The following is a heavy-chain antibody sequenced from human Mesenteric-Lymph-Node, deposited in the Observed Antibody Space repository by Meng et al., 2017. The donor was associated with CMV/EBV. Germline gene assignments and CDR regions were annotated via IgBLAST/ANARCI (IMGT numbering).Heavy chain of an antibody. J-gene: IGHJ4*02. CDR2: ISSRNSYI. D-gene: IGHD3-22*01. CDR1: GFTLSSYS. V-gene: IGHV3-21*01. CDR3: ARGRYYYDSSGYYY. Sequence: AYGFTLSSYSMDWARQARGKGLEWVSSISSRNSYIYYAGSVKGRFTISRDNAKNALYLQMNSLRAEDTAVYYCARGRYYYDSSGYYYWGQGTLVTVSS.